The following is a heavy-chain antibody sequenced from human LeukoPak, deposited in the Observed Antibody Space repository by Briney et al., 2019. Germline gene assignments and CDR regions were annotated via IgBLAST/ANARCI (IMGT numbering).Heavy chain of an antibody. CDR3: AKDAQRGFDYSNSLEH. J-gene: IGHJ4*02. V-gene: IGHV3-33*06. CDR1: GFTFSHYG. CDR2: MWSDATNQ. Sequence: GGSLRLSCEASGFTFSHYGMHWVRQAPGKGLEWVAVMWSDATNQYYADSVKGRFTISRDNFKNTVSLQMNSLRAEDTAVYYRAKDAQRGFDYSNSLEHWGQGSLVTVSS. D-gene: IGHD4-11*01.